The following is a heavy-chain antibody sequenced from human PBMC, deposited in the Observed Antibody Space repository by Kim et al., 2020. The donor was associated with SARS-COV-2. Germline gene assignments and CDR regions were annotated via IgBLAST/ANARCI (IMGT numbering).Heavy chain of an antibody. CDR3: ARGSGTWFGEGNWFDP. Sequence: SETLSLTCAVSGGSISSSNWWSWVRQPPGKGLEWIGEIYHSGSTNYNPSLKSRVTISVDKSKNQFSLKLSSVTAADTAVYYCARGSGTWFGEGNWFDPWGQGTLVTVSS. CDR2: IYHSGST. D-gene: IGHD3-10*01. J-gene: IGHJ5*02. CDR1: GGSISSSNW. V-gene: IGHV4-4*02.